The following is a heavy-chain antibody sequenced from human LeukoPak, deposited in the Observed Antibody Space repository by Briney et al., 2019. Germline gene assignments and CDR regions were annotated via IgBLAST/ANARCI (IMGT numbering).Heavy chain of an antibody. V-gene: IGHV3-21*01. Sequence: KAGGSLRLSCAASGFTFSSFSMNWVHQAPGKGLEWVSSIYSTTTYIYYADSVKGRFTISRDNAENSLYLQMNSLRAEDTAVYYCARDQFTHAFDIWGQGTMVTVSS. CDR1: GFTFSSFS. J-gene: IGHJ3*02. D-gene: IGHD5-24*01. CDR3: ARDQFTHAFDI. CDR2: IYSTTTYI.